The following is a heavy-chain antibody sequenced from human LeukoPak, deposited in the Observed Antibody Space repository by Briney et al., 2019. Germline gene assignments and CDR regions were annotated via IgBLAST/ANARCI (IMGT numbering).Heavy chain of an antibody. CDR3: ARHKDYGSGSLYDS. CDR2: IXYSAST. J-gene: IGHJ4*02. V-gene: IGHV4-59*08. Sequence: SETLSLTCTVSGXSIXRSYXXXXXXPPXXXXXXXGXIXYSASTNYNXSLKSRVTISVATSKNQLSLRLTSVTAADTAVYYCARHKDYGSGSLYDSWGQGTLVTVSS. CDR1: GXSIXRSY. D-gene: IGHD3-10*01.